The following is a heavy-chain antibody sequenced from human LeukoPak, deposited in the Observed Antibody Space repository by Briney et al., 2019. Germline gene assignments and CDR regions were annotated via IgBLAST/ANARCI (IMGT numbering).Heavy chain of an antibody. CDR2: ISSSSSYI. Sequence: GGSPRLSCAASGFTFSSYSMNWVRQAPGKGLEWVSSISSSSSYIYYADSVKGRFTISRDNAKNSLYLQMNSLRAEDTAVYYCARGALMCSGGSCYDYWGQGTLVTVSS. V-gene: IGHV3-21*01. CDR3: ARGALMCSGGSCYDY. CDR1: GFTFSSYS. D-gene: IGHD2-15*01. J-gene: IGHJ4*02.